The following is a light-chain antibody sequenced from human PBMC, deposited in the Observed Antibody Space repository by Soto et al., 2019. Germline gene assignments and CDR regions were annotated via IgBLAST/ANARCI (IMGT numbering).Light chain of an antibody. V-gene: IGKV1-5*03. Sequence: DIQMTQSPSTLSASVGDRVTITCRASQSISSWLAWYQQKPGKAPNLLIYKASSLESGVASRFSGSGSGTEFTLTISSLQPDDFATYYCQQYSSYPLTFGGGTKVEIK. CDR1: QSISSW. J-gene: IGKJ4*01. CDR3: QQYSSYPLT. CDR2: KAS.